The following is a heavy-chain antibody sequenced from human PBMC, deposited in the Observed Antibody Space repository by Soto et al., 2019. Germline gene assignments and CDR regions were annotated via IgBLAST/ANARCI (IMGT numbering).Heavy chain of an antibody. Sequence: GESLKISCKGSGYSFTSYWIGWVRQMPGKGLEWMGIIYPGDSDTRYSPSFQGQATISADKSISTAYLQWSSLKASDTAMDYCARHGYYDSSGYWGDYYYYYGMDVWGQGPTVTVSS. J-gene: IGHJ6*02. CDR2: IYPGDSDT. CDR1: GYSFTSYW. CDR3: ARHGYYDSSGYWGDYYYYYGMDV. V-gene: IGHV5-51*01. D-gene: IGHD3-22*01.